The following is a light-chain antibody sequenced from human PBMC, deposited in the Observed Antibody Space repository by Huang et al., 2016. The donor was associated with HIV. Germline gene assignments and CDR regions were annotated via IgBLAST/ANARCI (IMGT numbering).Light chain of an antibody. CDR1: QSIGSS. J-gene: IGKJ2*01. Sequence: EIVMTQSPVTLSVSPGERATLSCRASQSIGSSLAWYQQKPGQAPRRVIYGASTRATGIPDRFSGSGSGTEFTLTISSLQSEDLVIYYCHQYNKWPVTFGQGTTVEIK. V-gene: IGKV3-15*01. CDR3: HQYNKWPVT. CDR2: GAS.